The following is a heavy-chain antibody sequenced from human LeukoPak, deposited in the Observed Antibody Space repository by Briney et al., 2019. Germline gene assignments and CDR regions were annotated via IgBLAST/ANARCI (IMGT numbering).Heavy chain of an antibody. J-gene: IGHJ4*02. CDR3: ARHGSGRRDYFDY. D-gene: IGHD1-26*01. CDR1: GGSISSSSYY. V-gene: IGHV4-39*01. Sequence: SETLSLTCTVSGGSISSSSYYWGWIRQPPGKGLEWIGSIYYSGSTYYNPSLKSRVTISVDTSKNQFSLKLSSVTAADTAVYYCARHGSGRRDYFDYWGQGTLVTVSS. CDR2: IYYSGST.